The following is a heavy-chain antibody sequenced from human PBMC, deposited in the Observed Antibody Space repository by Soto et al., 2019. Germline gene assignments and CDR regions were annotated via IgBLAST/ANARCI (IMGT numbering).Heavy chain of an antibody. CDR3: ARGRIMITCGGVIGYRA. J-gene: IGHJ4*02. CDR1: GGSFSGYY. D-gene: IGHD3-16*02. CDR2: INHSGST. V-gene: IGHV4-34*01. Sequence: QVQLQQWGAGLLKPSETLSLTCAVYGGSFSGYYWSWIRQPPGKGLEWLGEINHSGSTNYNPSLRSRVTISVDTSKNQFSLKLSSVTAADTAVYYCARGRIMITCGGVIGYRAWGQGTLVTVSS.